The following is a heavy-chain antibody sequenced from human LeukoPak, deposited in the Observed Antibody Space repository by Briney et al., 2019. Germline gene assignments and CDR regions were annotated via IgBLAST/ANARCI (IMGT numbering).Heavy chain of an antibody. Sequence: GGSLRLSCVASGFTFSSYWMSWVRQAPGKGLEWVANIKQDGSEKYYVDSVKGRFTISRDNAKNSLYLQMNSLRAEDTAVYYCARRRAGIPIDYWGQGTLVTVSS. V-gene: IGHV3-7*01. D-gene: IGHD2-21*01. CDR3: ARRRAGIPIDY. CDR2: IKQDGSEK. CDR1: GFTFSSYW. J-gene: IGHJ4*02.